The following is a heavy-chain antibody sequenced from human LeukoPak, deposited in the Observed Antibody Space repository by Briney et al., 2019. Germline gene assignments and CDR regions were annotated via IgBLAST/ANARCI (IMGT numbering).Heavy chain of an antibody. CDR2: IYSSGST. CDR1: GGSISNYY. CDR3: ARGGGRFHS. D-gene: IGHD3-16*01. Sequence: SETLSLTCTVSGGSISNYYWSWIRQPPGKGLEWIGQIYSSGSTNYNPPLKSRVTISVDTSKNQFSLKLNSVTAADTAVYYCARGGGRFHSWGQGTLVTVSS. V-gene: IGHV4-4*09. J-gene: IGHJ4*02.